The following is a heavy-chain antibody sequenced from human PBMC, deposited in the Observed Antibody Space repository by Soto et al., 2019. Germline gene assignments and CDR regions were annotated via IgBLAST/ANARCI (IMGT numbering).Heavy chain of an antibody. D-gene: IGHD5-12*01. CDR2: IIPLFRTV. CDR3: ARKVATATDAFDI. Sequence: QLQLVQSGAEVKKPGSSVKVSCKASGDTFSSYTFAWVRQAPGQGLEWMGGIIPLFRTVDYSRKFQGRVTITADKYPDTAYLDLTNLTSADTAVYYCARKVATATDAFDIWGQGTLVTVSP. J-gene: IGHJ3*02. CDR1: GDTFSSYT. V-gene: IGHV1-69*06.